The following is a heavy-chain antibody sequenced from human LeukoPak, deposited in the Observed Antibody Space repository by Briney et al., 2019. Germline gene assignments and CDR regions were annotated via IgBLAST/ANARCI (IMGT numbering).Heavy chain of an antibody. V-gene: IGHV3-66*01. D-gene: IGHD3-22*01. Sequence: VQPGGSLRLSCAASGFTVSSSYMSWVRQAPGKALEWVPVMYTGGSTYYADSVKGRFTISRDNSKNTLYLQMNSLRGEDAGVYYCARDSSVYPYDSSGYYNKGYYYYGMDVWGQGTTVTVSS. CDR2: MYTGGST. CDR3: ARDSSVYPYDSSGYYNKGYYYYGMDV. J-gene: IGHJ6*02. CDR1: GFTVSSSY.